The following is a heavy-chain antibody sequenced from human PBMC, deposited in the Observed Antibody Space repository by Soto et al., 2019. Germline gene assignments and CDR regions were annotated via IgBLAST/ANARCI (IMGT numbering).Heavy chain of an antibody. D-gene: IGHD4-17*01. CDR1: GGSISSYY. CDR2: IYYSGST. J-gene: IGHJ6*02. Sequence: SETLSLTWTVSGGSISSYYWSWIRQPPGKGLEWIGYIYYSGSTNYNPSLKSRVTISVDTSKNQFSLKLSSVTAADTAVYYCARTFSGDYPFSLGYGMDVSAQATSLTVSS. CDR3: ARTFSGDYPFSLGYGMDV. V-gene: IGHV4-59*01.